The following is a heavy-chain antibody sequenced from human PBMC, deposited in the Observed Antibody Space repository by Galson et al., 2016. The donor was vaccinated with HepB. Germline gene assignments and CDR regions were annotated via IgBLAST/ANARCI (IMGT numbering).Heavy chain of an antibody. D-gene: IGHD3-16*01. V-gene: IGHV4-61*02. CDR2: VYASGSS. CDR1: GGALSIGTYY. CDR3: ARGGNNWAFDI. J-gene: IGHJ3*02. Sequence: TLSLTCTVSGGALSIGTYYWSWIRQPAGKALEWLGRVYASGSSHYHPSLKSRVTMSVDTSKSQFYLSLTSVTAADTAVYYCARGGNNWAFDIWGQGTMVTVSP.